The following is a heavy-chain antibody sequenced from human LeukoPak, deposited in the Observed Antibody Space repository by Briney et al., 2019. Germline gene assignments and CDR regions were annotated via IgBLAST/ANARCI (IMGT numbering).Heavy chain of an antibody. V-gene: IGHV3-49*03. D-gene: IGHD2-15*01. J-gene: IGHJ5*02. CDR1: GFTFGDYA. Sequence: PGGSLRLSCTASGFTFGDYAMSWFRQAPGKGLEWVGFIRSKAYGGTTDYAAPVKGRFTISRDDSKNTLYLQMNSLKTEDTAVYYCTTEGYAEQYNWFDPWGQGTLVTVSS. CDR2: IRSKAYGGTT. CDR3: TTEGYAEQYNWFDP.